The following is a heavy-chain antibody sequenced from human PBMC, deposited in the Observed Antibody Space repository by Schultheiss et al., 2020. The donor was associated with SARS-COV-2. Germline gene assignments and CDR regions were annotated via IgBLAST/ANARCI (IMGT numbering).Heavy chain of an antibody. CDR2: IWYDGSNK. D-gene: IGHD3-22*01. CDR3: ARDKYYYDSSGYLPPYYYMDV. J-gene: IGHJ6*03. V-gene: IGHV3-30*07. Sequence: GGSLRLSCAASGFTFSSYAMHWVRQAPGKGLEWVAVIWYDGSNKYYADSVKGRFTISRDNSKNTLYLQMNSLRAEDTAVYYCARDKYYYDSSGYLPPYYYMDVWGKGTTVTVSS. CDR1: GFTFSSYA.